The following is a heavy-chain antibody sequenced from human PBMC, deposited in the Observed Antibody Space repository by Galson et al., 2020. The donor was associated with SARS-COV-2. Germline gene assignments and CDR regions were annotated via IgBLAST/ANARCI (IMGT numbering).Heavy chain of an antibody. CDR2: IHSSGSA. J-gene: IGHJ6*03. Sequence: SETLSLTYTVSGGFISSDYWSWIRQPAGKGLEWIGRIHSSGSATYKDSLKSRVTMSVDASKTQFSLKLTSVTAADTAVYYCAREGGVSTFYYMDVWGKGTTVTVSS. D-gene: IGHD3-16*01. CDR3: AREGGVSTFYYMDV. V-gene: IGHV4-4*07. CDR1: GGFISSDY.